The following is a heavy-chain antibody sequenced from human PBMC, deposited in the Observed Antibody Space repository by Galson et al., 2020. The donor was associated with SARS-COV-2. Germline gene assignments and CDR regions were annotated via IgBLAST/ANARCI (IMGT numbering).Heavy chain of an antibody. CDR1: GFTYSSYS. D-gene: IGHD3-22*01. V-gene: IGHV3-21*01. Sequence: KAAGSLRLSCAASGFTYSSYSMNWVRQAPGKGLEWVSSISSSSSYIYYADSVKGRFTISRDNAKNSLYLQMNSLRAEDTAVYYCARTRDSSGYYFDYWGQGTLVTVSS. CDR3: ARTRDSSGYYFDY. CDR2: ISSSSSYI. J-gene: IGHJ4*02.